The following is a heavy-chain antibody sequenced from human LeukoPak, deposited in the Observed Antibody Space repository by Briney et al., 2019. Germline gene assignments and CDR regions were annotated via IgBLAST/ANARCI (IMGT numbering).Heavy chain of an antibody. CDR1: GFTFRSYS. Sequence: AGGSLRLSCAASGFTFRSYSMNWVRQAPGKGLEWVSFISSSSSNTYYADSVKGRFTISRDNAKNSLYLQMNSLRAEDTAVYYCAKGPPYSSSWYYYYMDVWGKGTTVTVSS. CDR3: AKGPPYSSSWYYYYMDV. V-gene: IGHV3-21*04. D-gene: IGHD6-13*01. J-gene: IGHJ6*03. CDR2: ISSSSSNT.